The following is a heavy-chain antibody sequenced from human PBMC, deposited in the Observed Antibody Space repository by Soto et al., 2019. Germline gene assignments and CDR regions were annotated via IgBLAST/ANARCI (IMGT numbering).Heavy chain of an antibody. V-gene: IGHV1-69*02. D-gene: IGHD2-15*01. CDR2: SIPILGIA. J-gene: IGHJ4*02. CDR3: ASRSSVVVASTEAFDY. CDR1: RGTFSTYT. Sequence: QVQLVQSGAEVKKPGSSVKVSCKASRGTFSTYTISWVRQAPEQGLEWMGRSIPILGIANDAQKFQGRVTITTDKSTSTAYMELSSLRSEDTAVYYCASRSSVVVASTEAFDYWGQGTLVTVSS.